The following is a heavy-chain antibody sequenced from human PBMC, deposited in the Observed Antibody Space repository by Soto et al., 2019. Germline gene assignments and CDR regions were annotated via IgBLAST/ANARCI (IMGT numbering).Heavy chain of an antibody. D-gene: IGHD7-27*01. V-gene: IGHV3-7*05. CDR3: ATETSTWGC. CDR1: GFALSNYW. CDR2: IKQDGSEK. J-gene: IGHJ4*02. Sequence: EVQLVESGGGLVQPGESLRLSCVASGFALSNYWINWVRQAPGKGLEWVANIKQDGSEKNYVYSVKGRFTISRDNARNSLYLQMNSLRAEDTAAYYCATETSTWGCWGQGTLVTVSS.